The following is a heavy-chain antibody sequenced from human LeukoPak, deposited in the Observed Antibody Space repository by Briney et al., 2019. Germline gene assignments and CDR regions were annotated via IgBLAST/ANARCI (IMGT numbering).Heavy chain of an antibody. V-gene: IGHV4-30-4*08. CDR1: GGSLSSGDYY. CDR3: ARGVYGGNPY. CDR2: IYYSGIT. Sequence: SETLSLTCTVSGGSLSSGDYYWSWICQPPGKGLEWIGYIYYSGITYYDLSLRSRFTISVDRSKNQFSLKLSSVTAADTAVYYCARGVYGGNPYWGQGTLVTVSS. D-gene: IGHD4-23*01. J-gene: IGHJ4*02.